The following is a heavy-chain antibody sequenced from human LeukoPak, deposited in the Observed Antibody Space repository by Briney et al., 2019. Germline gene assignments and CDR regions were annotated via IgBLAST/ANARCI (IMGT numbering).Heavy chain of an antibody. CDR1: GGSICSGDYY. CDR3: ARGGTVTTNLNPYFDY. Sequence: SETLSLTCTVSGGSICSGDYYWSWIRQPPGKGLEWIGYIYYSGSTYYNPSLKSRVTISVDTSKNQFSLKLSSVTAADTAVYYCARGGTVTTNLNPYFDYWGQGTLVTVSS. V-gene: IGHV4-30-4*08. J-gene: IGHJ4*02. CDR2: IYYSGST. D-gene: IGHD4-17*01.